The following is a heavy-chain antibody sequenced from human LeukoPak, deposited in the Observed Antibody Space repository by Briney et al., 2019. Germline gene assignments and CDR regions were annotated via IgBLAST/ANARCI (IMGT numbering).Heavy chain of an antibody. CDR1: GFTFSSYS. J-gene: IGHJ4*02. Sequence: GVLRLSCAASGFTFSSYSMNWVRQAPGKGLEWVSSISSSSSYIYYADSVKGRFTITRDNTRNSLFLQMYSLRAEDTAVYFCAREDGYCSGGNCYSYFDSWGQGTLVTVSS. CDR2: ISSSSSYI. V-gene: IGHV3-21*01. D-gene: IGHD2-15*01. CDR3: AREDGYCSGGNCYSYFDS.